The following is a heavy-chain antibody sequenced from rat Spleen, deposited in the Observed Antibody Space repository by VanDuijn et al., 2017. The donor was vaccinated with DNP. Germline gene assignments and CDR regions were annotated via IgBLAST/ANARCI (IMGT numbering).Heavy chain of an antibody. CDR2: INSAGST. Sequence: EVQLQESGPGLVEPSQSLSLTCSVTGYSITSSYRWNWIRKFPGNKLEWMGYINSAGSTNYNPSLKSRISITRDTSRNQFFLQLNSVTTADTATYYCARWGDYFDYWGQGVMVTVSS. V-gene: IGHV3-3*01. CDR1: GYSITSSYR. J-gene: IGHJ2*01. CDR3: ARWGDYFDY.